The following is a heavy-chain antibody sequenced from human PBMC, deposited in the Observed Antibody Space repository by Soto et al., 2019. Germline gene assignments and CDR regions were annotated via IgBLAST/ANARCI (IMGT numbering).Heavy chain of an antibody. CDR2: ISADSDTI. Sequence: QPGGSLRLSCAASGFTFSTYSMNWVRQAPGEGLEWISYISADSDTIFYADSVKGRFTISRDDAKNTLYLQMNSLRDEDTAMYYCARLYYDYVWGQGTTVTVSS. CDR3: ARLYYDYV. CDR1: GFTFSTYS. J-gene: IGHJ6*02. D-gene: IGHD3-3*01. V-gene: IGHV3-48*02.